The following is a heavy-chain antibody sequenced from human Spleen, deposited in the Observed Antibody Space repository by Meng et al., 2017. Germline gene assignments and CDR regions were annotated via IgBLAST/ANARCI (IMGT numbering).Heavy chain of an antibody. CDR1: LKFTQQW. Sequence: QGQAGESGGEGEKPGAPVEVVLHGFGLKFTQQWYQRVATGPWTRAGVDGMVSAYNGDTKYPQKLQGRVTVTTDTSTYTVYMELRSLRSDDTAVYYCARAPIAVAGQTFDPWGQGTLVTVSS. CDR3: ARAPIAVAGQTFDP. CDR2: SAYNGDT. J-gene: IGHJ5*02. D-gene: IGHD6-19*01. V-gene: IGHV1-18*01.